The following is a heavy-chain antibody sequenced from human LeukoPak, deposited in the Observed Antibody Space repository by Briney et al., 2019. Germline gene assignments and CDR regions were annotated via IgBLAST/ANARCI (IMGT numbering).Heavy chain of an antibody. J-gene: IGHJ6*02. CDR2: ISSSGSTI. D-gene: IGHD3-22*01. CDR3: ARLYDSSGYFYYYGMDV. CDR1: GFTFSSYE. Sequence: PGGSLRLSCAASGFTFSSYEMNWVRQAPGKGLEWVSYISSSGSTIYYADSVKGRFTTSRDNAKNSLYLQMNSLRAEDTAVYYCARLYDSSGYFYYYGMDVWGQGTTVTVSS. V-gene: IGHV3-48*03.